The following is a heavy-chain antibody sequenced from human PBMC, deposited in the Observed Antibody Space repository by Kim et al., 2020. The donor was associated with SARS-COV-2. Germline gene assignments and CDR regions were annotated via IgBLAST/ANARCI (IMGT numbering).Heavy chain of an antibody. CDR3: AKDYVWGSYRLGSFDY. J-gene: IGHJ4*02. CDR2: ISGSGGST. Sequence: GGSLRLSCAASGFTFSSYAMSWVRQAPGKGLEWVSAISGSGGSTYYADSVKGRFTISRDNSKNTLYLQVNSLRAEDTAVYYCAKDYVWGSYRLGSFDYWGQGTQVTVSS. D-gene: IGHD3-16*02. V-gene: IGHV3-23*01. CDR1: GFTFSSYA.